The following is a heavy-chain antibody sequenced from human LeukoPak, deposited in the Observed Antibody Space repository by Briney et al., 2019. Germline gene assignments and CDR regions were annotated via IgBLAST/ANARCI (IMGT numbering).Heavy chain of an antibody. D-gene: IGHD2-15*01. CDR1: GFTFSSDA. CDR2: INSRSTHT. J-gene: IGHJ4*02. Sequence: GGSLTLSFAGSGFTFSSDAMNWVRQAPGKGLEWVSSINSRSTHTAYADSVKGRFTISRDNGNNSLFLQMNSLGVDDTAIYFCARGGGSFSYWGQGVRVTVSS. V-gene: IGHV3-21*01. CDR3: ARGGGSFSY.